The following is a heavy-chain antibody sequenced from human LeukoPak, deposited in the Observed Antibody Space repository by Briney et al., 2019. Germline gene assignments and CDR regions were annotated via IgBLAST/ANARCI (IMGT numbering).Heavy chain of an antibody. Sequence: SETLSLTCTVSGGSISNYYWSWIRQPPGKGLEWIGYIYYRGTTKYNPSLKSRVTISVDTSKNQFSLKVNSVAAADTAVYYCARGQPQRYSSGWYVNWFDPWGQGTLVTVSS. CDR3: ARGQPQRYSSGWYVNWFDP. CDR2: IYYRGTT. V-gene: IGHV4-59*01. D-gene: IGHD6-19*01. CDR1: GGSISNYY. J-gene: IGHJ5*02.